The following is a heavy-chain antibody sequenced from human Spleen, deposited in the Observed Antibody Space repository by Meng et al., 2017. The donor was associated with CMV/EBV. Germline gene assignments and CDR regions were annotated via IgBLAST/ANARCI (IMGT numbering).Heavy chain of an antibody. Sequence: QLQLQESGPGLVKPWETLSLTCTVSGGSVSSSYHYWGWIRQPPGKGLEWIASIHYTGDNYYSPSLKSRLTTSIDTSKNQFSLKLNSMTAADTAVYYCAISRGEIRRVDFWGQGTLVTVSS. CDR1: GGSVSSSYHY. D-gene: IGHD3-16*01. CDR2: IHYTGDN. V-gene: IGHV4-39*07. J-gene: IGHJ4*02. CDR3: AISRGEIRRVDF.